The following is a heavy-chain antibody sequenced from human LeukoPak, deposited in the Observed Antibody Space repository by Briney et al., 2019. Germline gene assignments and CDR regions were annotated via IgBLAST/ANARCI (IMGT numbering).Heavy chain of an antibody. CDR2: IYFSVIT. V-gene: IGHV4-59*01. CDR3: ARGEGYCSSTSCYADAFDI. J-gene: IGHJ3*02. Sequence: PSQTLSLTCTVSGGSLSSYYWSWIRQPPPEGLEWIGDIYFSVITNYNPSLTSRVTISVDTSKIEFSLKLSSVTAGGTGVYYCARGEGYCSSTSCYADAFDIWGQGTMVTVSS. D-gene: IGHD2-2*01. CDR1: GGSLSSYY.